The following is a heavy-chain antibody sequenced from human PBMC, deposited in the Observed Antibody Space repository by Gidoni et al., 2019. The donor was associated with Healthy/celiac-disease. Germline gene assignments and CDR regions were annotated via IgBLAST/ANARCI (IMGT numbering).Heavy chain of an antibody. CDR3: ARNSTGYGLEITGDH. CDR2: RSYDRINK. Sequence: QVQLLASGGGVVQPGRSLRLSCAASGFTFSSYAMHWVRQAPGQGLEWVAVRSYDRINKNYAESVKGRFTLSRDNSKNTLYLQMNSLRADDTAVYYCARNSTGYGLEITGDHWGQGTLVTVSS. D-gene: IGHD6-25*01. J-gene: IGHJ4*02. V-gene: IGHV3-30-3*01. CDR1: GFTFSSYA.